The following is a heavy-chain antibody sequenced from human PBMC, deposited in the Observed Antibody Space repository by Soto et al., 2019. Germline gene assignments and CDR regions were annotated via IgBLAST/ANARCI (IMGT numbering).Heavy chain of an antibody. J-gene: IGHJ4*02. CDR3: ARVVETYYYDSSGYYYPGY. D-gene: IGHD3-22*01. Sequence: GASVKVSCKASGYTFTSYGISWVRQAPGQGLEWMGCISAYNGNTNYAQKLQGRVTMTTDTSMSTAYMELRSLRSDDTAVYFCARVVETYYYDSSGYYYPGYWGQGTLVTVSS. CDR2: ISAYNGNT. V-gene: IGHV1-18*01. CDR1: GYTFTSYG.